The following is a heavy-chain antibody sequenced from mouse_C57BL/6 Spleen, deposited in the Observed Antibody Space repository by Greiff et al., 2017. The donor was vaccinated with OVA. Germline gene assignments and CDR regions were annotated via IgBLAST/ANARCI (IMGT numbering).Heavy chain of an antibody. J-gene: IGHJ4*01. Sequence: QFQLQQSGPELVKPGASVKISCKASGYAFSSSWMTWVKQRPGQGLEWIGRIDPGAGATTYNGKFTGKATLTADKSYSTAYMQLSSLTSEDSAVYFCARRVYYDYGDYARDYWGQGTSVTVSS. CDR3: ARRVYYDYGDYARDY. D-gene: IGHD2-4*01. CDR1: GYAFSSSW. CDR2: IDPGAGAT. V-gene: IGHV1-82*01.